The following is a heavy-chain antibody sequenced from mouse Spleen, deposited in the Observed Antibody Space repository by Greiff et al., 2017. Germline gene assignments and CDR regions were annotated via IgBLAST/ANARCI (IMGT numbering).Heavy chain of an antibody. CDR3: ARKSSGSFAY. J-gene: IGHJ3*01. D-gene: IGHD3-1*01. Sequence: EVQLQQSGPELVKPGASVKISCKASGYSFTGYYMNWVKQSPEKSLEWIGEINPSTGGTTYNQKFKAKATLTVDKSSSTAYMQLKSLTSEDSAVYYCARKSSGSFAYWGQGTLVTVSA. CDR1: GYSFTGYY. CDR2: INPSTGGT. V-gene: IGHV1-42*01.